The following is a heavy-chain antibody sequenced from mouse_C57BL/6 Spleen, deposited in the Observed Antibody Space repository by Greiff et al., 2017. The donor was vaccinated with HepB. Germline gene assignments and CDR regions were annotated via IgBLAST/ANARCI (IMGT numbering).Heavy chain of an antibody. D-gene: IGHD1-1*01. V-gene: IGHV1-18*01. J-gene: IGHJ2*01. CDR2: INPNNGGT. Sequence: VQLQQSGPELVKPGASVKIPCKASGYTFTDYNMDWVKQSHGKSLEWIGDINPNNGGTIYNQKFKGKATLTVDKSSSTAYMELRSLTSEDTAVYYCARFHYGSTQSFDYWGQGTTLTVSS. CDR3: ARFHYGSTQSFDY. CDR1: GYTFTDYN.